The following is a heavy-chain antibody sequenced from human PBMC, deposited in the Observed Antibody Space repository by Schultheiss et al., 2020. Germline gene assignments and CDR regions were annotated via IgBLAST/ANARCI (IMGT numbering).Heavy chain of an antibody. V-gene: IGHV3-48*01. CDR2: ISSSSSTI. CDR3: ARAVVTIFGVVIHDAFDI. Sequence: GGSLRLSCAASGFTFSSYSMNWVRQAPGKGLEWVSYISSSSSTIYYADSVKGRFTISRDNAKNSLYLQMNSLRAEDTAVYYCARAVVTIFGVVIHDAFDIWGQGTMVTVSS. CDR1: GFTFSSYS. D-gene: IGHD3-3*01. J-gene: IGHJ3*02.